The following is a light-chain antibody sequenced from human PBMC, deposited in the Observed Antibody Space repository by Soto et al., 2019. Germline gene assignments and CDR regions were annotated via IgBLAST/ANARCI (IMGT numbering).Light chain of an antibody. Sequence: QSALTQPASVSGSPGQSITISCTGTSSDVGGYNYVSWYQQHPGKAPKLMIYDVNNRPSGVSNRFSGSKSVNTASLTISGLQAEDEADYYCTSYTSSNTLVFGGGTQLTVL. CDR2: DVN. CDR3: TSYTSSNTLV. V-gene: IGLV2-14*01. J-gene: IGLJ3*02. CDR1: SSDVGGYNY.